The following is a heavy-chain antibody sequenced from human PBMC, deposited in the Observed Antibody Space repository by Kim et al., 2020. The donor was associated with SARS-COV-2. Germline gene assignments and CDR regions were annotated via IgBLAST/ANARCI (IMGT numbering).Heavy chain of an antibody. CDR2: GST. J-gene: IGHJ4*02. CDR3: ARVDLGLDY. V-gene: IGHV4-59*01. Sequence: GSTNYNPSLKSRVTISVDTSKNQFSLKLSSVTAADTAVYYCARVDLGLDYWGQGTLVTVSS.